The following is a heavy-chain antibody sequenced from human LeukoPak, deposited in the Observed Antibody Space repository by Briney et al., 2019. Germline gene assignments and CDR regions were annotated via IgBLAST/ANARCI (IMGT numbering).Heavy chain of an antibody. Sequence: NPSETLSLTCAVSGGSISSGGYSWSWIRQPPGKGLEWIGYIYYSGSTYYNPSLKSRVTISVDTSKNQFSLKLSSVTAADTAVYYCARFSSIAAAFDYWGLGTLVTVSS. CDR1: GGSISSGGYS. CDR2: IYYSGST. J-gene: IGHJ4*02. D-gene: IGHD6-13*01. V-gene: IGHV4-30-4*07. CDR3: ARFSSIAAAFDY.